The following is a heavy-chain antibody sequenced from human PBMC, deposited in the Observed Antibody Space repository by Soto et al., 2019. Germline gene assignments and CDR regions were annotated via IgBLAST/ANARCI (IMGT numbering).Heavy chain of an antibody. D-gene: IGHD3-16*01. Sequence: ASVKVSCKASGYTFTGYYMHWVRQAPGQGLEWMGWINPYNANTNYAQKLQGRVTMTTDTSTSTAYMDLRSLTSDDTAVYYCARDRVAGIWGDAFDSWGQGTMVTVAS. CDR3: ARDRVAGIWGDAFDS. CDR2: INPYNANT. CDR1: GYTFTGYY. V-gene: IGHV1-18*04. J-gene: IGHJ3*02.